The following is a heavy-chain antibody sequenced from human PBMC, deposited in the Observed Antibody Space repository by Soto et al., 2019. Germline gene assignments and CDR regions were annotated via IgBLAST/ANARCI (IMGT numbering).Heavy chain of an antibody. D-gene: IGHD3-3*01. CDR3: ARWTTGGNYDFWSGYSRFLHTYYYYGMDV. CDR2: IYYSGST. V-gene: IGHV4-39*01. Sequence: PSETLSLTCTVSGGSISSSSYYWGWIRQPPGKGPEWIGSIYYSGSTYYNPSLKSRVTISVDTSKNQFSLKLSSVTAADTAVYYCARWTTGGNYDFWSGYSRFLHTYYYYGMDVWGQGTTVTVSS. J-gene: IGHJ6*02. CDR1: GGSISSSSYY.